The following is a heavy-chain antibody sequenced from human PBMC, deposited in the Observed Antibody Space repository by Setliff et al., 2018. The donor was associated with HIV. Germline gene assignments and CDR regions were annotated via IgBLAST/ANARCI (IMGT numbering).Heavy chain of an antibody. Sequence: LRLSCAASGFMFGVDWMSWVRQAPGKGLEWVANIKQDGSEKYYVDSVKGRFTISRDNAKNSLYLQMNSLRAEDTAVYYCARDANWERGSHYFDYWGQGTLVTVS. CDR3: ARDANWERGSHYFDY. D-gene: IGHD7-27*01. CDR2: IKQDGSEK. CDR1: GFMFGVDW. V-gene: IGHV3-7*01. J-gene: IGHJ4*02.